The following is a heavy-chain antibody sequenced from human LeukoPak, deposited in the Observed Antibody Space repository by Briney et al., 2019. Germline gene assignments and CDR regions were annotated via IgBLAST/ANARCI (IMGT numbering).Heavy chain of an antibody. D-gene: IGHD3-10*01. Sequence: GGSLRLSCAASGFTFSSYSMNWVRQAPGKGLEWVSFISSSSSYIYYADSVKGRFTISRDNSKNTLYLQMNSLRAEDTAVYYCAKDGDYYGSGSADYWGQGTLVTVSS. J-gene: IGHJ4*02. CDR2: ISSSSSYI. CDR1: GFTFSSYS. CDR3: AKDGDYYGSGSADY. V-gene: IGHV3-21*01.